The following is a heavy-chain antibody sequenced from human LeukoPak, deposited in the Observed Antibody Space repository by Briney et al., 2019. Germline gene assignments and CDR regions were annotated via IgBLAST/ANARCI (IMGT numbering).Heavy chain of an antibody. V-gene: IGHV4-30-4*08. CDR2: IYYSGST. CDR3: ARETIAAAGNFDL. D-gene: IGHD6-13*01. Sequence: SETLSLTCTVSGGSISSGDYYWSWIRQPSGKGLEWIGYIYYSGSTYYNPSLKSRVTTSVDTSKDQFSLKLSSVTAADTAVYYCARETIAAAGNFDLWGRGTLVTVSS. J-gene: IGHJ2*01. CDR1: GGSISSGDYY.